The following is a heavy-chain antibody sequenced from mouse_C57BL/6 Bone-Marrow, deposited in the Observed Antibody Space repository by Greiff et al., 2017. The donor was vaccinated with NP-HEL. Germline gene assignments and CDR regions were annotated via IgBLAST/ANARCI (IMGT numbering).Heavy chain of an antibody. CDR1: GFNIKDDY. CDR2: IDPENGDT. J-gene: IGHJ4*01. Sequence: EVQLVESGAELVRPGASVKLSCTASGFNIKDDYMHWVKQRPEQGLEWIGWIDPENGDTEYASKFQGKATITADTSSNTAYLQLSSLTSEDTAVYYCTTRYPADYWGQGTSVTVSS. CDR3: TTRYPADY. D-gene: IGHD1-1*01. V-gene: IGHV14-4*01.